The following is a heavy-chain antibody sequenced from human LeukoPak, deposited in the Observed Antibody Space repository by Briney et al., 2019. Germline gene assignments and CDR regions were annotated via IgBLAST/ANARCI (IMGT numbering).Heavy chain of an antibody. D-gene: IGHD2-2*01. V-gene: IGHV3-23*01. J-gene: IGHJ4*02. CDR2: ISGSGGST. Sequence: GGSLRLSCAASGFTFSSYAMSWVRQAPGKGLEWVSAISGSGGSTYYADSVKGRLTISRDNSKNTLYLQMNSLRAEDTAVYYCAKDFGGVVVPAAVDYWGQGTLVTVSS. CDR3: AKDFGGVVVPAAVDY. CDR1: GFTFSSYA.